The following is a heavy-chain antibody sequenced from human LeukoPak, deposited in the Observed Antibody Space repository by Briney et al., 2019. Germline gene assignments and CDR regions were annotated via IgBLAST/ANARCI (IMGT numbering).Heavy chain of an antibody. CDR1: GGSISRGGYS. D-gene: IGHD3-22*01. V-gene: IGHV4-61*09. CDR3: ARTYDSPGYYSPDYYYMDV. Sequence: SQTLSLTCAVSGGSISRGGYSWSWIRQPAGKGLEWIGHICTSGSTNYNPSLKSRVTMSVDTSNNEFSLKLNSVTAADTAVYYCARTYDSPGYYSPDYYYMDVWGKGTTVTISS. J-gene: IGHJ6*03. CDR2: ICTSGST.